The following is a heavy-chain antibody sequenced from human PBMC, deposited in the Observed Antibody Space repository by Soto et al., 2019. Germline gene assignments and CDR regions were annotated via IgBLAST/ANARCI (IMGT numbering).Heavy chain of an antibody. Sequence: QVQLQESGPGLVKPSQTLSLTCTVSGGSIYTGGFYWSWIRQLPGKGLEWLGYIYYTGSTQYTPSLKSRLTISTDTSDNQFSLRLTSVTPADTAVYYCATSLVTSRTRVDYWGQRTLVTVSS. D-gene: IGHD1-26*01. V-gene: IGHV4-31*03. CDR3: ATSLVTSRTRVDY. CDR2: IYYTGST. CDR1: GGSIYTGGFY. J-gene: IGHJ4*02.